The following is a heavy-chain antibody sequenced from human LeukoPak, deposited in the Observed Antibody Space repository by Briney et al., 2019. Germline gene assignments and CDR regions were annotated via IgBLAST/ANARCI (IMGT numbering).Heavy chain of an antibody. CDR2: IIPIFGTA. CDR3: AREQYSSSDLDY. D-gene: IGHD6-6*01. J-gene: IGHJ4*02. Sequence: SVKVSCKASGGTFSSYAISWVRQAPGQGLEWLGRIIPIFGTANYAQKFQGRVTITTDESTSTAYMELSSLRSEDTAVYYCAREQYSSSDLDYWGQGTLVTVSS. CDR1: GGTFSSYA. V-gene: IGHV1-69*05.